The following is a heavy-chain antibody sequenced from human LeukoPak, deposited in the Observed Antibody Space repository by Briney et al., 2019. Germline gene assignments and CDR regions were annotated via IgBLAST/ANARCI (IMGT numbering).Heavy chain of an antibody. D-gene: IGHD6-13*01. J-gene: IGHJ4*02. CDR3: AKIRIAAAGRDY. V-gene: IGHV3-30*02. CDR2: IRYDGSNK. CDR1: GFTFSSYG. Sequence: GGSLRLSCAASGFTFSSYGMHWVRQAPGKGLEWVAFIRYDGSNKYYADSVKGRFTISRDNSKNTLYLQMNSLRAEDTAVYYCAKIRIAAAGRDYWGQGTLVTVSS.